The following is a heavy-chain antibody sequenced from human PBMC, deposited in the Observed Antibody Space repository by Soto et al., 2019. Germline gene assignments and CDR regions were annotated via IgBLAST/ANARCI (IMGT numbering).Heavy chain of an antibody. CDR2: ISGSGSST. D-gene: IGHD6-13*01. Sequence: GGSLRLSCAASGFTFSSYSMNWVRQAPGKGLEWVSSISGSGSSTYYADSVKGRFTISRDNSKNTLYLQMNSLRAEDTAVYYCAKVRKGSSWYRSFDYWGHGTLVTVSS. CDR1: GFTFSSYS. J-gene: IGHJ4*01. V-gene: IGHV3-23*01. CDR3: AKVRKGSSWYRSFDY.